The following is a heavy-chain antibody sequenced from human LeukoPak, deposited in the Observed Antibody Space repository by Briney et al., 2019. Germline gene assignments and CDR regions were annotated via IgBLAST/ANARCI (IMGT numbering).Heavy chain of an antibody. V-gene: IGHV4-34*01. D-gene: IGHD6-6*01. Sequence: PSETLSLTCAVYGGSFSGYYWSWIRQPPGEGLEWIGEINHSASTNYNHSLKSRVTISVDTYKNQFSLKLSSVTAADTAVYYCARDEEYSSRRYTDYWGQGTLATV. CDR1: GGSFSGYY. J-gene: IGHJ4*02. CDR2: INHSAST. CDR3: ARDEEYSSRRYTDY.